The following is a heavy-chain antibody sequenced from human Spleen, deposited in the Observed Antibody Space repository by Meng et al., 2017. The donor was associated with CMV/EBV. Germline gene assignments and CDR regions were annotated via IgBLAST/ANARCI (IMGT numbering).Heavy chain of an antibody. CDR2: IYHSGST. CDR3: ARVGQWLPIDY. V-gene: IGHV4-4*03. J-gene: IGHJ4*02. CDR1: CGCIISSNW. D-gene: IGHD6-19*01. Sequence: GQLRESGPGLVKPPGPLAAHCSFSCGCIISSNWWSWVRQRPGKGLEWIGEIYHSGSTNYNPSLKSRVTISVDKSKHQFSLNLSSVTAADTAVYYCARVGQWLPIDYWGQGTLVTVSS.